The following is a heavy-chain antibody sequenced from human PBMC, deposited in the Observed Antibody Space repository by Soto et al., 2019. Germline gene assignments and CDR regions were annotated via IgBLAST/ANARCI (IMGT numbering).Heavy chain of an antibody. CDR2: ISGSGGST. CDR1: GFTFSSYA. CDR3: AREDYGDYVYYGMDV. J-gene: IGHJ6*02. V-gene: IGHV3-23*01. D-gene: IGHD4-17*01. Sequence: GGSLRLSCAASGFTFSSYAMSWVRQAPGKGLEWVSAISGSGGSTYYADSVKGRFTISRDNSKNTLYLQMNSLRAEDTAVYYCAREDYGDYVYYGMDVLGQGTTVTVSS.